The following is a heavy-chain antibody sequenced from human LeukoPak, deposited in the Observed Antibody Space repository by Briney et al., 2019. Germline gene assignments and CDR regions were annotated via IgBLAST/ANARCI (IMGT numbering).Heavy chain of an antibody. D-gene: IGHD2-2*01. J-gene: IGHJ4*02. Sequence: GGSLRLSCAASGFTFSSYWMSWVRQAPGKGLEWVANIKQDGSEKYYVDSVKGRFTISRDNAKNSLYLQMNSLRAEDTAVYYCAKGVVVPADPFDYWGQGTLVTVSS. CDR1: GFTFSSYW. V-gene: IGHV3-7*01. CDR2: IKQDGSEK. CDR3: AKGVVVPADPFDY.